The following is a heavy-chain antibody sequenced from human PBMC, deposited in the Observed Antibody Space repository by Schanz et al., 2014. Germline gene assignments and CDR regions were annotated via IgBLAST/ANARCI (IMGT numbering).Heavy chain of an antibody. J-gene: IGHJ4*02. CDR1: GGTFSSYT. D-gene: IGHD2-21*01. Sequence: QVQLVQSGAEVKKPGSSVKVSCKASGGTFSSYTISWVRQVPGQGLEWMGRIIPSLGLAKYEQKFQDKVTITAYTSTNTAYMELSGLRSEDTAVYYCARDRLECGAECYSVEVFEIWGQGTLVTVSS. CDR2: IIPSLGLA. CDR3: ARDRLECGAECYSVEVFEI. V-gene: IGHV1-69*08.